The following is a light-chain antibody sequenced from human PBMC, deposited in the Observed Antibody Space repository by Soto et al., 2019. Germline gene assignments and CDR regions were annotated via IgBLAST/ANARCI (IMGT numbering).Light chain of an antibody. CDR1: QSGSSSY. CDR2: GAF. CDR3: HQYGTSPRS. V-gene: IGKV3-20*01. J-gene: IGKJ1*01. Sequence: EIVLTQSPGTLSLSPGEIATLSCRASQSGSSSYLAWYQQKPGQAPRLLIYGAFSRATGIPDRIIGSGSSTPFTLTISILEPADFAVENFHQYGTSPRSFGQGTKVEIK.